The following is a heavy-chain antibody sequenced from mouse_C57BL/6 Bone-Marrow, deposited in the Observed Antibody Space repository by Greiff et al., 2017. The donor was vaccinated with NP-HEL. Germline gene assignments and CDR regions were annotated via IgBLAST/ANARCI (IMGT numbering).Heavy chain of an antibody. V-gene: IGHV1-19*01. CDR1: GYTFTDYY. Sequence: VQLKESGPVLVKPGASVKMSCKASGYTFTDYYMNWVKQSHGKSLEWIGVINPYNGGTSYNQKFKGKATLTVDKSSSTAYMELNSLTSEDSAVYYCARFPHYYGSSYRFAYWGQGTLVTVSA. D-gene: IGHD1-1*01. CDR2: INPYNGGT. J-gene: IGHJ3*01. CDR3: ARFPHYYGSSYRFAY.